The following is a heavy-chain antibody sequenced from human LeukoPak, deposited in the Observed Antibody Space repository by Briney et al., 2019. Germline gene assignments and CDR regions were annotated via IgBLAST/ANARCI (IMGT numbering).Heavy chain of an antibody. CDR3: ARGGGDLDPKNWFDP. Sequence: PSETLSLTCAVYGGSFSGYYWSWIRQPPGKGLEWIGEINHSGSTNYNPSLKSRATISVDTSKNQFSLKLSSVTAADTAVYYCARGGGDLDPKNWFDPWGQGTLVTVSS. D-gene: IGHD2-21*02. CDR2: INHSGST. CDR1: GGSFSGYY. J-gene: IGHJ5*02. V-gene: IGHV4-34*01.